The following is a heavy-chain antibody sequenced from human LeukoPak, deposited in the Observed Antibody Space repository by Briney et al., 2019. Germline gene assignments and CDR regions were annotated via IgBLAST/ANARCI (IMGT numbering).Heavy chain of an antibody. CDR3: ARDSAAGTVDY. J-gene: IGHJ4*02. CDR1: GGSFSGYY. V-gene: IGHV4-34*01. Sequence: SETLSLTCAVYGGSFSGYYWSWIRQPPGKGLEWIGEINHSGSTNYNPSLESRVTMSIDTSKNQFSLKLNSVTAADTAVFYCARDSAAGTVDYWGQGTLVTVSS. CDR2: INHSGST. D-gene: IGHD6-13*01.